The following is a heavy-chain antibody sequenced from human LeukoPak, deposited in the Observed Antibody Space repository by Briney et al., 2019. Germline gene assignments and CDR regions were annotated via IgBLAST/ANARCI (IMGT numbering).Heavy chain of an antibody. CDR3: AEAYCGGDCYSREGYYFDY. Sequence: ASVKVSCKASGYTFTSYDINWVRQATGQGLEWMGWMNPNSGNTGYAQKFQGRVTITADESTSTAYMELSSLRSEDTAVYYCAEAYCGGDCYSREGYYFDYWGQGTLVTVSS. D-gene: IGHD2-21*01. V-gene: IGHV1-8*03. CDR2: MNPNSGNT. J-gene: IGHJ4*02. CDR1: GYTFTSYD.